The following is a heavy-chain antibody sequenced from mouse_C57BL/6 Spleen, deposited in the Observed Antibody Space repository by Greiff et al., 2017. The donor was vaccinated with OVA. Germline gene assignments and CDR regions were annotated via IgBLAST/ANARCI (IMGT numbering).Heavy chain of an antibody. V-gene: IGHV5-16*01. CDR3: ERDLTMDY. CDR1: GFTFSDYY. Sequence: EVKLVESEGGLVQPGSSMKLSCTASGFTFSDYYMAWVRQVPEKGLEWVANINYDGSSTYYLDSLKSRFIISRDNAKNILYLQMSSLTSEDTATFYCERDLTMDYWGQGTTLTVSS. J-gene: IGHJ2*01. CDR2: INYDGSST. D-gene: IGHD4-1*01.